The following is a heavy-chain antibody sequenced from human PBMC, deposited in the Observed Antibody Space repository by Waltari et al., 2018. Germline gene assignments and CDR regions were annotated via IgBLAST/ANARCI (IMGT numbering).Heavy chain of an antibody. J-gene: IGHJ6*02. CDR3: ARLSGTVTTGMGNYGMDV. D-gene: IGHD4-4*01. Sequence: QVQLVQSGAEVKKPGSSVKVSCKASGGTFSSYAISWVRQAPGQGLEWMGRIIPIFGTANYAQKFQGRVTITADKSTSTAYMELSSLRSEDTAVYYCARLSGTVTTGMGNYGMDVWGQGTTVTVSS. CDR2: IIPIFGTA. CDR1: GGTFSSYA. V-gene: IGHV1-69*08.